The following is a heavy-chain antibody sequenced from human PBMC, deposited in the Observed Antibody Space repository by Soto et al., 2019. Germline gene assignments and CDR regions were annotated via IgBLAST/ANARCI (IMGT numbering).Heavy chain of an antibody. V-gene: IGHV1-2*02. J-gene: IGHJ5*02. CDR3: ARGVSWNDWFDP. Sequence: ASVKVSCKASGYTFTGYYMHWVRQAPGQGLEWMGWINPNSGGTNYAQKFQGRVTITRDTSASTAYMELSSLRSEDTAVYYCARGVSWNDWFDPWGQGTLVTVSS. CDR2: INPNSGGT. CDR1: GYTFTGYY. D-gene: IGHD1-1*01.